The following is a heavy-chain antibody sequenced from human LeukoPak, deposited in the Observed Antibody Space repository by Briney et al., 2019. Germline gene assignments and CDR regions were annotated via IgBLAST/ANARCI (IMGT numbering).Heavy chain of an antibody. CDR1: GGSISSYY. CDR3: AKDQPGGSSWYEEMAFDI. Sequence: LSLTCTVSGGSISSYYWSWIRQAPGKGLEWVSYISSSGSTIYYADSVKGRFTISRDNAKNSLYLQMNSLRAEDTAVYYCAKDQPGGSSWYEEMAFDIWGQGTMVTVSS. J-gene: IGHJ3*02. CDR2: ISSSGSTI. V-gene: IGHV3-11*01. D-gene: IGHD6-13*01.